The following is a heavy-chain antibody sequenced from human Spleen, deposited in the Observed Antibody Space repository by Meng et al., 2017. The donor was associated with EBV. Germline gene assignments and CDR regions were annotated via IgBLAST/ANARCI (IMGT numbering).Heavy chain of an antibody. CDR2: LNLMSGAP. D-gene: IGHD3-10*01. CDR1: GGPSRSDA. J-gene: IGHJ4*02. Sequence: LLPHGAVATKAGTRGKCSWRISGGPSRSDAVSWVRQATGKGLEWMGWLNLMSGAPHYAQKFKDRVTIIADESTSTHSMELNNLRFEDTAMYYCSSESGRGFTPDYWGQGTLVTVSS. V-gene: IGHV1-69*01. CDR3: SSESGRGFTPDY.